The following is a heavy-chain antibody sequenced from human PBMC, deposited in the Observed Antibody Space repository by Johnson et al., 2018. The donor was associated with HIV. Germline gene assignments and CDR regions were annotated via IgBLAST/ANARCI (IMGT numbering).Heavy chain of an antibody. CDR3: ARRIAAADDAFDI. V-gene: IGHV3-30*19. D-gene: IGHD6-25*01. J-gene: IGHJ3*02. Sequence: QVQLVESGGGVVQPGTSLRLSCAASGFTFSTYGMHWVRQAPGKGLEWVAVMWYDGSNKYYADSVKGRFTISRDNSKNTLYLQMNSLRAEDTAMYYCARRIAAADDAFDIWGHGTMVTVSS. CDR2: MWYDGSNK. CDR1: GFTFSTYG.